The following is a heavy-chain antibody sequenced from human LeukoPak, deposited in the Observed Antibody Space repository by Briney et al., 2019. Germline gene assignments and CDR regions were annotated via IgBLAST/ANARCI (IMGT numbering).Heavy chain of an antibody. D-gene: IGHD4-17*01. Sequence: GGSLRLPCTVSGFTFNNCEMNWVRQAPGKGLEWVSYISGSGSSISYADSARGRFTISRDNAKNSLYLQMNSLRVEDTAVYYCASGRGFTVAKTIYDYWGQGTLVTVSS. CDR1: GFTFNNCE. CDR2: ISGSGSSI. V-gene: IGHV3-48*03. CDR3: ASGRGFTVAKTIYDY. J-gene: IGHJ4*02.